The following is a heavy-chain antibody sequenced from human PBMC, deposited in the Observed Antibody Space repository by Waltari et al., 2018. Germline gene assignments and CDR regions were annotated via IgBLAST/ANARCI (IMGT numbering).Heavy chain of an antibody. Sequence: QVQLQQWGAGLVRPSETLSLTCAVYGGSFSDDYWSWIRQSPGKGLEWIGAVKRRGSTIYNRSLKRRISMSVDTSQNHLSLRLSSVTAAETGLYYCARRVTMTKNFGEKIKQSYPYMDVWGAGTTVIVSS. CDR3: ARRVTMTKNFGEKIKQSYPYMDV. V-gene: IGHV4-34*01. CDR2: VKRRGST. J-gene: IGHJ6*03. CDR1: GGSFSDDY. D-gene: IGHD4-17*01.